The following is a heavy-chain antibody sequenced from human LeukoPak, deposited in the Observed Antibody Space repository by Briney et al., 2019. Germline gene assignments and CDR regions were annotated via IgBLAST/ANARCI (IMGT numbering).Heavy chain of an antibody. J-gene: IGHJ3*02. D-gene: IGHD1-26*01. Sequence: SVKVSCKASGYTFTSYDINWVRQATGQGLEWMGGIIPIFGTANYAQKFQGRVTINADKSTSTAYMELSSLRSEDTAVYYCARDEGAKIAFAIWGQGTMVTVSS. CDR2: IIPIFGTA. V-gene: IGHV1-69*06. CDR1: GYTFTSYD. CDR3: ARDEGAKIAFAI.